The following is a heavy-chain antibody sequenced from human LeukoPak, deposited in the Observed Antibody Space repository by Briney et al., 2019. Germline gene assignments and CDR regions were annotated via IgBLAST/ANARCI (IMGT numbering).Heavy chain of an antibody. CDR2: TRNKARSHTT. D-gene: IGHD2-2*01. J-gene: IGHJ4*02. CDR3: AVPGVSSASTGDFDY. Sequence: GGSLRLSCAASGFTLSDHHMDWVRQAPGKGLEWVGRTRNKARSHTTEYAASVKGRFTISRDDSQNSLYLQMNSLKTEDTGVYYCAVPGVSSASTGDFDYWGQGTLVTVSS. V-gene: IGHV3-72*01. CDR1: GFTLSDHH.